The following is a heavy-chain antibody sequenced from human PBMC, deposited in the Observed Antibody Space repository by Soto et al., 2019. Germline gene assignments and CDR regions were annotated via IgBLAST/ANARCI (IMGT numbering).Heavy chain of an antibody. J-gene: IGHJ3*02. CDR3: ARDDGVPQRAFDI. V-gene: IGHV4-38-2*02. D-gene: IGHD2-2*01. CDR1: GYSISSGYY. Sequence: PSETLSLTCAVSGYSISSGYYWGWIRQPPGKGLEWIGSIYHSGSTYYNPSLKSRVTISVDTSKNQFSLKLSSVTAADTAVYYCARDDGVPQRAFDIWGQGTMVTVSS. CDR2: IYHSGST.